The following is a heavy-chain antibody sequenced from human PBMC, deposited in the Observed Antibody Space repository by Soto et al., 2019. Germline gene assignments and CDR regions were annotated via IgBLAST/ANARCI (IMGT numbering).Heavy chain of an antibody. CDR3: ARDTVSGWEVPFDY. J-gene: IGHJ4*02. CDR1: GFTFSSYA. CDR2: ISYDGSNK. D-gene: IGHD6-19*01. V-gene: IGHV3-30-3*01. Sequence: PGGSLRLSCAAFGFTFSSYAMHWVRQAPGKGLEWVAVISYDGSNKYYADSVKGRFTISRDNSKNTLYLQMNSLRAEDTAVYYCARDTVSGWEVPFDYWGQGTLVTVS.